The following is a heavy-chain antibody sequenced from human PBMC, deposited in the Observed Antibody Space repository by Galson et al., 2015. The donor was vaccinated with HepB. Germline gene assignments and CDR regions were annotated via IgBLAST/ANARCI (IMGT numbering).Heavy chain of an antibody. CDR1: GFTFDDYA. CDR3: AKDPQPGIAVAGPFDP. J-gene: IGHJ5*02. CDR2: ISWNSGSI. Sequence: SLRLSCAASGFTFDDYAMHWVRQAPGKGLEWVSGISWNSGSIGYADSVKGRFTISRDNAKNSLYLQMNSLRAEDTALYYCAKDPQPGIAVAGPFDPWGQGTLVTVSS. D-gene: IGHD6-19*01. V-gene: IGHV3-9*01.